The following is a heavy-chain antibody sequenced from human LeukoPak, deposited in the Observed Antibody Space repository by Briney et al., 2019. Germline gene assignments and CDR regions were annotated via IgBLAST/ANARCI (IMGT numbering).Heavy chain of an antibody. V-gene: IGHV4-39*07. Sequence: SETLSLTCTVSGGSISSSSYYWGWIRQPPGKGLEWIGEINHSGSTNYNPSLKSRVTISVDTSKNQFSLKLSSVTAADTAVYYCARRGDDSSGYYYGDFDYWGQGTLVTVSS. D-gene: IGHD3-22*01. J-gene: IGHJ4*02. CDR3: ARRGDDSSGYYYGDFDY. CDR2: INHSGST. CDR1: GGSISSSSYY.